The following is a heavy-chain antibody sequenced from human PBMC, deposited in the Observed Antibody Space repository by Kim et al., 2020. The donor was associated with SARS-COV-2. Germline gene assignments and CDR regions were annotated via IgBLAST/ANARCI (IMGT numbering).Heavy chain of an antibody. D-gene: IGHD5-12*01. J-gene: IGHJ4*02. Sequence: DSVKGRFTISRDNSKSTLYLQMNSRRAEDTAVYYCARGPSSDGYNFGDFDYWGQGTLVTVSS. V-gene: IGHV3-53*01. CDR3: ARGPSSDGYNFGDFDY.